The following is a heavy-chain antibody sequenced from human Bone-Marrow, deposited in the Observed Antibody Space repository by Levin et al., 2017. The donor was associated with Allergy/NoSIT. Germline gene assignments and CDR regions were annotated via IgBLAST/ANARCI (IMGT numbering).Heavy chain of an antibody. CDR2: INPSGGGT. D-gene: IGHD6-19*01. J-gene: IGHJ5*02. CDR3: ARDRDSSGWSST. Sequence: GLEWMGIINPSGGGTSYAQKFQGRVTMTSDTSTSTVYMELSSLRSEDTAVYYCARDRDSSGWSSTWGQGTLVTVSS. V-gene: IGHV1-46*01.